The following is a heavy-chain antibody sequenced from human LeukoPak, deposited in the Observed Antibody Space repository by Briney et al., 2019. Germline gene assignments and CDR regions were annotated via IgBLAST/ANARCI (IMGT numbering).Heavy chain of an antibody. Sequence: ASVKVSCKASGGTFSSYAISWVRQAPGQGLEWMGWINPSSGGTNYAQRFQGRVTMTRDTSISTAYMELSRLKSDDTAVFYCARAKDSITIFGVAHQYYYFMDVWGKGTTVTVSS. CDR2: INPSSGGT. J-gene: IGHJ6*03. CDR3: ARAKDSITIFGVAHQYYYFMDV. CDR1: GGTFSSYA. V-gene: IGHV1-2*02. D-gene: IGHD3-3*01.